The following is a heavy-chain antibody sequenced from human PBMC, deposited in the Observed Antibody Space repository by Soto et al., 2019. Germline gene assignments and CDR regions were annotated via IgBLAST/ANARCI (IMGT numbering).Heavy chain of an antibody. D-gene: IGHD5-18*01. CDR2: IYHSGST. J-gene: IGHJ4*02. Sequence: QVQLQESGPGLVKPSGTLSLTCAVSGCSISSSNWWSWVRQPPGKGLEWFGEIYHSGSTNYNPYLKRRVPISVDKSKNQFSLKLSSVTAADTAVYYCARVISAMATFDYWVEGILVTVSS. V-gene: IGHV4-4*02. CDR3: ARVISAMATFDY. CDR1: GCSISSSNW.